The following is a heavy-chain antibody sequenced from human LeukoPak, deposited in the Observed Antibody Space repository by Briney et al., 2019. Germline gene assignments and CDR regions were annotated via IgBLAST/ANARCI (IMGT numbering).Heavy chain of an antibody. CDR3: AREGTSRNYYYYGMDV. CDR2: IYYSGST. CDR1: GGSISSGDYY. Sequence: SETLSLTCTVSGGSISSGDYYWRWIRQPPGKGLEWIVYIYYSGSTYYNPSLKSRVTISVDTSKNQFSLKLSSVTAADTAVYYCAREGTSRNYYYYGMDVWGQGTMVTVSS. D-gene: IGHD2-2*01. J-gene: IGHJ6*02. V-gene: IGHV4-30-4*01.